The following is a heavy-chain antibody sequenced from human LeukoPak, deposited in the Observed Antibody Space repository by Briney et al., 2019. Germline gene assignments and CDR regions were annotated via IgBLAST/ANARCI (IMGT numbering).Heavy chain of an antibody. CDR1: GGSVSSRTFY. Sequence: NPSETLSLTCTVSGGSVSSRTFYWGWIRQPPGKGLEWIGSFYDTGNTYYNPSLKSRVTVSVDTFRNQFSLNLNSVTAADTAVYYCAREVPAALSGGFDYWGKGTLVTVSS. CDR2: FYDTGNT. J-gene: IGHJ4*02. D-gene: IGHD2-2*01. CDR3: AREVPAALSGGFDY. V-gene: IGHV4-39*01.